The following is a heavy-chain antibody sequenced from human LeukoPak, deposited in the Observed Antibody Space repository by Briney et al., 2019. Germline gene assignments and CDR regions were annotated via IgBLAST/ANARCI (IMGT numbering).Heavy chain of an antibody. CDR3: AKVYRDNGDYFAFNV. V-gene: IGHV3-53*01. J-gene: IGHJ3*01. CDR1: GFTVDSNY. D-gene: IGHD4-17*01. Sequence: GGSLRLSCAASGFTVDSNYLSWVRQAPGKGLEWVSTIYTGGNTYYAASVKGRFTISRDNSRNTLYLQMNSLRAEDTAVYYCAKVYRDNGDYFAFNVWGQGSMVTVSS. CDR2: IYTGGNT.